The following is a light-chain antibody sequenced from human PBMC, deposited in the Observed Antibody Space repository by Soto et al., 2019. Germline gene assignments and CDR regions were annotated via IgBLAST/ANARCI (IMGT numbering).Light chain of an antibody. CDR2: GAS. CDR3: QQYVSPGT. V-gene: IGKV3-20*01. Sequence: EIVLTQSPGTLSLSPGERATLSCRASQSVTSTYLGWYQQKPGQAPSLLIYGASSRATGIPDRFSGSGSGTDFTLTINRLEPEDFAVYYCQQYVSPGTFGQGTKVDIK. CDR1: QSVTSTY. J-gene: IGKJ1*01.